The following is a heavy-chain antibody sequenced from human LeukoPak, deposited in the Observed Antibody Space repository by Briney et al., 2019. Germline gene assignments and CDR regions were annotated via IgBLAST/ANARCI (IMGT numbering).Heavy chain of an antibody. CDR3: VRENFGRPHFEN. J-gene: IGHJ4*02. CDR2: IKQDGSEK. Sequence: PGGSLRLSCAASVYTFSGYCIICVRQSPGKGLEWVANIKQDGSEKNYMDSVRGRFTISRDNAKNSVFLRMNSLRAEDTALYYCVRENFGRPHFENWGQGTLVTVSS. V-gene: IGHV3-7*01. D-gene: IGHD1-7*01. CDR1: VYTFSGYC.